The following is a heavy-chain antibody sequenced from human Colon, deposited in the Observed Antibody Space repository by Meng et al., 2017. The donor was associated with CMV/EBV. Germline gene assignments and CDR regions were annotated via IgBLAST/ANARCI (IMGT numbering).Heavy chain of an antibody. J-gene: IGHJ4*02. D-gene: IGHD1-26*01. CDR2: ISTSGTNI. CDR3: ARDKGFLGCTFDY. V-gene: IGHV3-21*01. Sequence: GESLKISCATSGFTFSSYTMHWVRPAPGKGLEWVSSISTSGTNIYYADSEKSRFTVSRDDATDSLYLQLNRLRAEDTALYYGARDKGFLGCTFDYWGQGTLVTVSS. CDR1: GFTFSSYT.